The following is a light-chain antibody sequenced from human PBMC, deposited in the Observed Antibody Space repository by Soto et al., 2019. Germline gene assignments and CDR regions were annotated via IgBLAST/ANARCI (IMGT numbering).Light chain of an antibody. CDR3: QQYDDWPPT. Sequence: EMVMTQSPATLSVSPGERVTLSCRASRSVNSNLAWYQQKPGQAPKLLIFGASARATGIPARFSGSGSGTDFTLTVSSLQSEDFALYYCQQYDDWPPTFGQGTKVDIK. CDR2: GAS. J-gene: IGKJ1*01. V-gene: IGKV3-15*01. CDR1: RSVNSN.